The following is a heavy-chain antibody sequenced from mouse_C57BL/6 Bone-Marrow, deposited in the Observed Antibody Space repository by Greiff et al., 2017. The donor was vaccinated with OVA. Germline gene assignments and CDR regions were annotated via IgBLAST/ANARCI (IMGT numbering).Heavy chain of an antibody. D-gene: IGHD1-1*01. CDR1: GFTFSDYG. CDR2: ISSGSSTI. V-gene: IGHV5-17*01. CDR3: ARGHGSSYDYAKDY. J-gene: IGHJ4*01. Sequence: EVKVVESGGGLVKPGGSLKLSCAASGFTFSDYGMHWVRQAPEKGLEWVAYISSGSSTIYYADTVKGRFTISRDNAKNTLFLQMTSLRSEDTAMYYSARGHGSSYDYAKDYWGQGTSVTVSS.